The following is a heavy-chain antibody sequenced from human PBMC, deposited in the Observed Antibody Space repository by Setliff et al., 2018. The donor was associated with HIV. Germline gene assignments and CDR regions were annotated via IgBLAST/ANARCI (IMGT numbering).Heavy chain of an antibody. CDR3: ARDLRGARWYFDY. CDR1: GGSIMTGDW. CDR2: ISHSGSA. J-gene: IGHJ4*02. V-gene: IGHV4-4*02. D-gene: IGHD3-10*01. Sequence: PSETLSLTCAVSGGSIMTGDWWSWVRQSPGKGLEWIGEISHSGSANYNPSLRSRVTMSVDKSNNQFSLKLSSLTAADTAVYFCARDLRGARWYFDYWSQGTLVTVSS.